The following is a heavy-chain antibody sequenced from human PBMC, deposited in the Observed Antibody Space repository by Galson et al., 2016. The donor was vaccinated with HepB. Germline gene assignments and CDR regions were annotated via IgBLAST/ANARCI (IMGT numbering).Heavy chain of an antibody. Sequence: ETLSLTCAVSGGFVSSGNWWSWVRQPPGKGLEWVGEIYHSGSTNYNPSPKSRVHLSVDKSKNHFSLKLSTVTAADTAGYYCARVYDSSGYYGEASYHYMDVWGKGTTVTVSS. CDR2: IYHSGST. V-gene: IGHV4-4*02. D-gene: IGHD3-22*01. CDR3: ARVYDSSGYYGEASYHYMDV. J-gene: IGHJ6*03. CDR1: GGFVSSGNW.